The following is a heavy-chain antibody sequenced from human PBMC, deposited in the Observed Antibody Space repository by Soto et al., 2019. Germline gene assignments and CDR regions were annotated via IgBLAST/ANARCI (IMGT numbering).Heavy chain of an antibody. CDR2: IYHSGST. V-gene: IGHV4-30-2*01. Sequence: SETLSLTCAVSGGPISSGGYSWSWIRQPPGKGLEWIGYIYHSGSTYYNPSLKSRVTISVDRSKNTLYLQMNSLRADDTAVYFCARNQPVTTLGYWGQGTLVTVSS. J-gene: IGHJ4*02. CDR3: ARNQPVTTLGY. D-gene: IGHD4-17*01. CDR1: GGPISSGGYS.